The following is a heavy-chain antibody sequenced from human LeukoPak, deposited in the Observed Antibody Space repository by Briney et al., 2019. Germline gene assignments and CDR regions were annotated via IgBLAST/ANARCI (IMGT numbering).Heavy chain of an antibody. CDR1: GGSVFDYF. Sequence: SETLSLTCTVSGGSVFDYFWTWIRQPPGKGLEWIGYMSHTGSTNYNPSLKSRVTTSVDTSKNQLSLKLNTVTAADTAVYYCARGSGGGSGSYYKDHYYGMDVWGPGTTVTVS. J-gene: IGHJ6*02. V-gene: IGHV4-59*02. D-gene: IGHD3-10*01. CDR2: MSHTGST. CDR3: ARGSGGGSGSYYKDHYYGMDV.